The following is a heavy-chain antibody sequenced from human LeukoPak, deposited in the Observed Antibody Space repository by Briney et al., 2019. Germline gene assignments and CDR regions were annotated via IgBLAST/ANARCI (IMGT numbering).Heavy chain of an antibody. CDR1: GFTFSSYG. D-gene: IGHD5-12*01. Sequence: GRSLRPSCAASGFTFSSYGMHWVRQAPGKGLEWVAVISYDGSNKYYADSVKGRFTISRDNSKNTLYLQMNSLRAEDTAVYYCAKDRQRVDIVATILDYWGQGTLVTVSS. CDR3: AKDRQRVDIVATILDY. V-gene: IGHV3-30*18. CDR2: ISYDGSNK. J-gene: IGHJ4*02.